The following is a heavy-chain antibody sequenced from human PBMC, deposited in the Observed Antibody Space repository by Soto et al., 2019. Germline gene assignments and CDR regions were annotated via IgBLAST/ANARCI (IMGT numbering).Heavy chain of an antibody. D-gene: IGHD6-19*01. Sequence: EVQLVESGGGLVQPGGSLRLSCAASGFTFSSYWMSWVRQAPGKGLVWVANIRQDGSDKYYVDSVKGRFTISRDNSKNSLYLQMNSLRAEDTAIYYCASPQQWLGQRGDFDYWGQGTLVTVSS. J-gene: IGHJ4*02. CDR1: GFTFSSYW. CDR3: ASPQQWLGQRGDFDY. V-gene: IGHV3-7*05. CDR2: IRQDGSDK.